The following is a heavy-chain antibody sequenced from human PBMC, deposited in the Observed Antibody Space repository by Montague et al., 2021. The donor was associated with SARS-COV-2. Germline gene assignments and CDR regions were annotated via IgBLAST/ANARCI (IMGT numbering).Heavy chain of an antibody. Sequence: SETLSLTCTVSGGSISSSSYYWGWIRQPPGKGLEWIGSIYYSGSTYYNPSLKSRVTISVDTSKNQFSLKLSSVTAADTAVYYCARHSGRDTIFGVVIIFDAFDIWGQGTIVTVSS. CDR1: GGSISSSSYY. CDR2: IYYSGST. J-gene: IGHJ3*02. V-gene: IGHV4-39*01. CDR3: ARHSGRDTIFGVVIIFDAFDI. D-gene: IGHD3-3*01.